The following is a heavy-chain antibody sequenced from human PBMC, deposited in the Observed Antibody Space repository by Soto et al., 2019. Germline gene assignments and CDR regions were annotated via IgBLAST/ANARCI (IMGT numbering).Heavy chain of an antibody. CDR1: GYTFTSYY. V-gene: IGHV1-46*01. CDR3: ARGGDQYYYYYGMDV. CDR2: INPSGSST. Sequence: QVQLVQSGAEVKKPGASVKVSCKASGYTFTSYYMHWVRQAPGQGLEWMGIINPSGSSTSYAQKFQGRVTMTRDTSTSTVYMELSSLRSEDTAVYYCARGGDQYYYYYGMDVWGQGTTVTVSS. D-gene: IGHD3-10*01. J-gene: IGHJ6*02.